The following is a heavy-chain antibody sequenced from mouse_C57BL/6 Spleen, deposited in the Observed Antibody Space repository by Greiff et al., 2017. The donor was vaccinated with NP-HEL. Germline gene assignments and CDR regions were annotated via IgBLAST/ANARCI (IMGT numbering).Heavy chain of an antibody. CDR3: ARWPYYYGSSYGYFDV. D-gene: IGHD1-1*01. J-gene: IGHJ1*03. CDR2: ILPGSGST. Sequence: QVQLQQSGAELMKPGASVKLSCKATGYTFTGYWIEWVKQRPGHGLEWIGEILPGSGSTNYNEKFKGKATFTADTSSNTAYMQLSSLTTEDSAIYYCARWPYYYGSSYGYFDVWGTGTTVTVSS. CDR1: GYTFTGYW. V-gene: IGHV1-9*01.